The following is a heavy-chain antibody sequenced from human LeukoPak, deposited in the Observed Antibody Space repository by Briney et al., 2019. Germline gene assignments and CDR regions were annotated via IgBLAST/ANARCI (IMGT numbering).Heavy chain of an antibody. D-gene: IGHD3-10*01. V-gene: IGHV4-59*01. CDR2: IYFTGST. Sequence: SETLSLICTVSGDSINDYYWGWIRQPPGKGLEWIGYIYFTGSTRYNPSLESRVTISVDTPKNQFSLKLSSVTAADTAVYYCARDPDGSDAFDIWGQGTMVTVSS. CDR1: GDSINDYY. J-gene: IGHJ3*02. CDR3: ARDPDGSDAFDI.